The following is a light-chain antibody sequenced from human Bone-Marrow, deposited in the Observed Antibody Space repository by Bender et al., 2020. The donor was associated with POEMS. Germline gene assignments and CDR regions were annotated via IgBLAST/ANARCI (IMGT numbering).Light chain of an antibody. Sequence: QSVLTQPPSASGTPGQSVIISCSGTDSNFGGNKVNWYQHLPGTAPRLVVYSNYQRPSGVPARFSGSKSGTSASLAISDIQSEDEGDYYCSSWDDSLSGWVFGGGTKLTVL. CDR1: DSNFGGNK. V-gene: IGLV1-44*01. CDR3: SSWDDSLSGWV. CDR2: SNY. J-gene: IGLJ3*02.